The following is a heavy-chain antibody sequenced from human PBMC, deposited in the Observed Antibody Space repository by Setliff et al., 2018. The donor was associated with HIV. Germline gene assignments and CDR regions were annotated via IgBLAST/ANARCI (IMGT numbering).Heavy chain of an antibody. CDR2: ISEGVDNT. J-gene: IGHJ5*02. CDR3: ARDDDNSIGTRFDP. Sequence: GGSLRLSCAASGFTLRSYAMSWFRQAPGKGLEWVSAISEGVDNTYYADSVKGRFTVSRDNSKNTLYLQMNSLIADDTVLYYCARDDDNSIGTRFDPWGQGILVTSPQ. D-gene: IGHD6-13*01. CDR1: GFTLRSYA. V-gene: IGHV3-23*01.